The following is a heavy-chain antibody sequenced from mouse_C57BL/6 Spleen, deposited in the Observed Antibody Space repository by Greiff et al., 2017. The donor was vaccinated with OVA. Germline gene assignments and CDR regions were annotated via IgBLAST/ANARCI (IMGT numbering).Heavy chain of an antibody. CDR2: IYPGSGST. Sequence: VQLQQPGAELVKPGASVKMSCKASGYTFTSYWITWVKQRPGQGLEWIGDIYPGSGSTNYNEKFKSKATLTVDTSSSTAYMQLSSLTSEDSAVYYCARWGYYGSSWFAYWGQGTLVTVSA. J-gene: IGHJ3*01. CDR1: GYTFTSYW. V-gene: IGHV1-55*01. D-gene: IGHD1-1*01. CDR3: ARWGYYGSSWFAY.